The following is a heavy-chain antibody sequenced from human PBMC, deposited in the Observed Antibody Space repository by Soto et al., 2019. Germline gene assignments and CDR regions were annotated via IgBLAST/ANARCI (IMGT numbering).Heavy chain of an antibody. CDR3: ARDGEWANPLPADHYYYYYMDV. V-gene: IGHV1-46*03. J-gene: IGHJ6*03. CDR2: INPSGGST. D-gene: IGHD7-27*01. CDR1: GYTFTSYY. Sequence: ASVKVSCKASGYTFTSYYMHWVRQAPGQGLEWMGIINPSGGSTSYAQKFQGRVTMTRDTSTSTVYMELSSLRSEDTAVYYCARDGEWANPLPADHYYYYYMDVWGKGTTVTVSS.